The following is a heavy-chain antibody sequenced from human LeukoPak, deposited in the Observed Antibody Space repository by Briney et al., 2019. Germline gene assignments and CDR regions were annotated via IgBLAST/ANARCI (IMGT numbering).Heavy chain of an antibody. D-gene: IGHD6-13*01. Sequence: PGGSLRLSCAASGFTFSSYSMNWVRQAPGKGLEWVSYISSSSSTIYYADSVKGRFTISRDNAKNSLYLQMNSLRAEDTAVYYCARSSSWDAEDYYYYGMDVWGQGTTVTVSS. CDR3: ARSSSWDAEDYYYYGMDV. CDR1: GFTFSSYS. V-gene: IGHV3-48*04. CDR2: ISSSSSTI. J-gene: IGHJ6*02.